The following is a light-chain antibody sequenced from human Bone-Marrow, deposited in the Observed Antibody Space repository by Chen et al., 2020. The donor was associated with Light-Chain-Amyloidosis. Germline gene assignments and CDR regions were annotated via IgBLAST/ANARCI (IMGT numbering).Light chain of an antibody. Sequence: SYVLPQPSSVSVAPVQTATMACGGNNIGSTSVHWYQQTPGQAPLLVLYDDSDRPSGIPERLSGSNSGNTATLTISRGEAGDEADYYCQVWDRSRDRPVFGGGTKLTVL. CDR2: DDS. CDR3: QVWDRSRDRPV. J-gene: IGLJ3*02. V-gene: IGLV3-21*02. CDR1: NIGSTS.